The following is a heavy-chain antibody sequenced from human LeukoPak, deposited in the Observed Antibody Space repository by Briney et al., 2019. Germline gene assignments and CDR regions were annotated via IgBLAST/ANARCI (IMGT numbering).Heavy chain of an antibody. J-gene: IGHJ4*02. CDR3: AREAIAAGKNFDY. V-gene: IGHV1-69*13. Sequence: SVKVSCKASGGTFSSYAISWVRQAPGQGLEWMGGIIPIFGTANYAQKFQGRVTITADESTSTAYMELSSLRSEDTAVYYCAREAIAAGKNFDYWGQGTLVTVSS. CDR1: GGTFSSYA. CDR2: IIPIFGTA. D-gene: IGHD6-25*01.